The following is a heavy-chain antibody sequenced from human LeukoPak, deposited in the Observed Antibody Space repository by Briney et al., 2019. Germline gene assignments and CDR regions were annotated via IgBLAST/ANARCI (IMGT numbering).Heavy chain of an antibody. V-gene: IGHV3-7*01. Sequence: GGSLRLSCAASGFTFRSYWMSWVRQAPGKGLEWVANINADGSETYYVDSVKGRFAISRDNARNSLYLHMNSLRAEDTALYYCARDPDPGTADYRGQGTLVTVSS. J-gene: IGHJ4*02. CDR1: GFTFRSYW. CDR2: INADGSET. CDR3: ARDPDPGTADY. D-gene: IGHD1-7*01.